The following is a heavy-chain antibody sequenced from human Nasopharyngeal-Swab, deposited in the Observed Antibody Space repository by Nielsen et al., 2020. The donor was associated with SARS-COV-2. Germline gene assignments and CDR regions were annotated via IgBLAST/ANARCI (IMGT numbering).Heavy chain of an antibody. V-gene: IGHV5-51*01. CDR3: ARLFYYDSSGYPDAFDI. CDR2: IYPGDSDT. J-gene: IGHJ3*02. Sequence: VRQMPGKGLEWMGIIYPGDSDTRYSPSFQGQVTISADKSISTAYLQWSSLKASDTAMYYCARLFYYDSSGYPDAFDIWGQGTMVTASS. D-gene: IGHD3-22*01.